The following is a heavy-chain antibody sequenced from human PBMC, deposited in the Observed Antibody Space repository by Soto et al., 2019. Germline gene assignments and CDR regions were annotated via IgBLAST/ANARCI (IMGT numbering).Heavy chain of an antibody. J-gene: IGHJ6*02. CDR2: ISYDGSNK. Sequence: PGGSLRLSCAASGFTFSSYAMHWVRQAPGKGLEWVAVISYDGSNKYYADSVKGRFTISRDNSKNTLYLQMNSLRAEDTAVYYCANAIYYYYGMDVWAQGTTVTVSS. V-gene: IGHV3-30-3*01. CDR3: ANAIYYYYGMDV. CDR1: GFTFSSYA. D-gene: IGHD2-8*01.